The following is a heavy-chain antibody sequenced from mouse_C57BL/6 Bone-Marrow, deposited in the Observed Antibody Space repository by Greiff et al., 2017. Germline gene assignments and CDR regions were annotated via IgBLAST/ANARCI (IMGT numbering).Heavy chain of an antibody. Sequence: EVTLVASWGGLVQPGESLKLSCESNEHDFPSHDLSWVRTTPEKRLELVAAINSDGGSTYYPDTMERRFIISRDNTKKILYLQMSSLRSEDTALYYCARQRVDYWGQGTTLTVSS. V-gene: IGHV5-2*01. CDR3: ARQRVDY. CDR1: EHDFPSHD. J-gene: IGHJ2*01. CDR2: INSDGGST.